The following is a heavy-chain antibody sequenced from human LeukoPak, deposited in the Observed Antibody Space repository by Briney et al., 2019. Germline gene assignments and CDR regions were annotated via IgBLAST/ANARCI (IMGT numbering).Heavy chain of an antibody. D-gene: IGHD5-18*01. CDR2: IWYDGSNK. Sequence: GRSLRLSCAASGFMFRSYGMHWVRQAPGKGLEWVAVIWYDGSNKYYTDFVKGRFTISRDNSNNTLYLQMNSLRVEDTAVYYCARGHVRGYSYGFGYWGQGSLVTVSS. J-gene: IGHJ4*02. V-gene: IGHV3-33*08. CDR3: ARGHVRGYSYGFGY. CDR1: GFMFRSYG.